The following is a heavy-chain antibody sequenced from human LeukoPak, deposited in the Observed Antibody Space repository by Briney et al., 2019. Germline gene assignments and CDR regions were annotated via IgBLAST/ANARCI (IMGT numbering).Heavy chain of an antibody. D-gene: IGHD3-3*01. CDR3: ARGRRYDFWSGYYDGRDYYGMDV. CDR2: INHSGST. Sequence: KPSETLSLTCAVYGGSFSGYYWSWIRQPPGKGLEWIGEINHSGSTNYNPSLKSRVTISVDTSKNQFSLKLSSVTAADTAVYYCARGRRYDFWSGYYDGRDYYGMDVWGQGTTVTVSS. V-gene: IGHV4-34*01. J-gene: IGHJ6*02. CDR1: GGSFSGYY.